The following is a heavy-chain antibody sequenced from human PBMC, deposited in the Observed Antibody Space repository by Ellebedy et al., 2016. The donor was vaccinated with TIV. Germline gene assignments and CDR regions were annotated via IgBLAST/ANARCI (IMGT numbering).Heavy chain of an antibody. V-gene: IGHV3-30*03. Sequence: GGSLRLXXAASGFTFSSYGMHWVRQAPGKGLEWVTLISYDGSNEFYVDSVKGRFTISRDNSKNTLYLQMDSLRAEDTAVYYCARYCSGGSCYSAFDSWGQGALVTVSS. CDR1: GFTFSSYG. D-gene: IGHD2-15*01. J-gene: IGHJ4*02. CDR3: ARYCSGGSCYSAFDS. CDR2: ISYDGSNE.